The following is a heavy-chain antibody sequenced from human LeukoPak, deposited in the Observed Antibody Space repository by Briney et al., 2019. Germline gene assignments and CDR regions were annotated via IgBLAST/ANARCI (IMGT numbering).Heavy chain of an antibody. Sequence: GGSLRLSCAASGFTLSSFPMHWVRQVPGKGLEYVSAISSTGETSYYANSVKDRFTISRDNSKNTLYLQMGSLRAEDMAVYYCARVMSGSGSKYFDYWGQGTLVTVSS. J-gene: IGHJ4*02. CDR1: GFTLSSFP. CDR3: ARVMSGSGSKYFDY. CDR2: ISSTGETS. D-gene: IGHD3-10*01. V-gene: IGHV3-64*01.